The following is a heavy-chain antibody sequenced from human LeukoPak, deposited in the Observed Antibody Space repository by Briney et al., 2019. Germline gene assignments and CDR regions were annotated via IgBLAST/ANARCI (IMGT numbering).Heavy chain of an antibody. CDR3: ARGVGSWELNA. V-gene: IGHV3-23*01. CDR1: GFTFSSYA. D-gene: IGHD1-26*01. CDR2: ISGSGGST. J-gene: IGHJ4*02. Sequence: GGSLRLSCAASGFTFSSYAMSWVRQAPGKGLEWVSAISGSGGSTYYADSVKGRFTISRDNSKNTLYLQMNSLRAEDMAVYYCARGVGSWELNAWGQGTLVTVSS.